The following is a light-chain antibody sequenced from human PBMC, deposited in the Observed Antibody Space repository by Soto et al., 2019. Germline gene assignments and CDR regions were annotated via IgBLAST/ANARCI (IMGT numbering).Light chain of an antibody. CDR1: SSNIGGNS. CDR2: DDN. J-gene: IGLJ1*01. V-gene: IGLV1-51*01. Sequence: HSVLTQPPSVSAAPGQKVTIACSGSSSNIGGNSVSRYQQLPGPAPKLLIYDDNKRPSAIPDRFSVSKSGTSATLGITGFQTADEDDYYCGSWDSSLSADVFATGPKVTV. CDR3: GSWDSSLSADV.